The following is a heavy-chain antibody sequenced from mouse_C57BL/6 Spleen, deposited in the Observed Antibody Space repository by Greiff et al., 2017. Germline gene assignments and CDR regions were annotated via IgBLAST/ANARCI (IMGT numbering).Heavy chain of an antibody. CDR2: IDPSDSET. CDR3: ASGLFFDY. Sequence: QVQLQQPGAELVRPGSSVKLSCKASGYTFTSYWMHWVKQRPIQGLEWIGNIDPSDSETPYNQKFKDKATLTVDKSSSTAYMHLSSLTSEDSAVYYCASGLFFDYWGQGTTLTVSS. J-gene: IGHJ2*01. V-gene: IGHV1-52*01. CDR1: GYTFTSYW.